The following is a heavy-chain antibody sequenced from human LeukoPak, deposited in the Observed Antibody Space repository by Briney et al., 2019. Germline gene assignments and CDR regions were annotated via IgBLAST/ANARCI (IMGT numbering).Heavy chain of an antibody. CDR2: INPSGGST. CDR3: ARFVYGHLSAFDI. D-gene: IGHD5/OR15-5a*01. V-gene: IGHV1-46*01. CDR1: GYTFTSYY. Sequence: ASVKVSCKASGYTFTSYYMHWVRQAPGQGLEWMGIINPSGGSTSYAQKFLGRVTMTRDTSTSTVYMELSSLRSEDTAVYYCARFVYGHLSAFDIWGQGTMVTVSS. J-gene: IGHJ3*02.